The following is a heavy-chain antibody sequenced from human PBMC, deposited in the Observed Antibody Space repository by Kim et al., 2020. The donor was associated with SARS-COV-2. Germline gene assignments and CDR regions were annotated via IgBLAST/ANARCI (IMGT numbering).Heavy chain of an antibody. J-gene: IGHJ4*02. V-gene: IGHV3-30*18. D-gene: IGHD2-2*01. CDR2: ISYDGSNK. CDR3: AKAEPIVVVPAAIFD. Sequence: GGSLRLSCAASGFTFSSYGMHWVRQAPGKGLEWVAVISYDGSNKYYADSVKGRFTISRDNSKNTLYLQMNSLRAEDTAVYYCAKAEPIVVVPAAIFDWGQGTLVTVSS. CDR1: GFTFSSYG.